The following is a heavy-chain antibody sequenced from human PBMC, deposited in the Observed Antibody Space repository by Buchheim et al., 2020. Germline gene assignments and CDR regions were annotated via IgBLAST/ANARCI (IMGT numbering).Heavy chain of an antibody. CDR3: ASRSIAVADPGGMDV. CDR2: INPSGGST. Sequence: QVQLVQSGAEVKKPGASVKVSCKASGYTFTSYYMHWVRQAPGQGLEWMGIINPSGGSTSYAQKFQGRVTMTRATSTSTVYMEMSSLRSEDTAVYYCASRSIAVADPGGMDVWGQGT. J-gene: IGHJ6*02. CDR1: GYTFTSYY. D-gene: IGHD6-19*01. V-gene: IGHV1-46*01.